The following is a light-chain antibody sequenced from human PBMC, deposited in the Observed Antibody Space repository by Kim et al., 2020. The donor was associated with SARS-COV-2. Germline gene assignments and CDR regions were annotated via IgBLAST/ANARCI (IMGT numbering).Light chain of an antibody. CDR2: FDT. CDR3: QVWDSNRDHYV. Sequence: SYELTQPPSVSVAPGQTARITCGGTNIASPSVHWYQQKLGQATVLVIYFDTARPSGIPERFSASNSGNTATLTISRVEAGDEADYYCQVWDSNRDHYVFGTGTKVTVL. CDR1: NIASPS. V-gene: IGLV3-21*04. J-gene: IGLJ1*01.